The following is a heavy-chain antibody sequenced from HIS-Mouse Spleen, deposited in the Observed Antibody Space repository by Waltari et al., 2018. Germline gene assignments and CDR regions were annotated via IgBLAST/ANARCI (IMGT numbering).Heavy chain of an antibody. D-gene: IGHD6-13*01. Sequence: QLQLQESAPGVVEPSETLSLTCTVAAGSISSSSYYWCWLRQPPGKGLEWIGSIYYRWSPYHNPSLKSRVTISVDPSKQQFSLRLSSVTAADTAVYYGAREIPYSSSWYDWYFDLWGRGTLVTVSS. CDR1: AGSISSSSYY. CDR2: IYYRWSP. CDR3: AREIPYSSSWYDWYFDL. V-gene: IGHV4-39*07. J-gene: IGHJ2*01.